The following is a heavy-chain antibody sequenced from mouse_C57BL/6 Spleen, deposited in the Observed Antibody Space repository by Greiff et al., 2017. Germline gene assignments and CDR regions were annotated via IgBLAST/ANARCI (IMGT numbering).Heavy chain of an antibody. D-gene: IGHD1-1*01. CDR3: ARQTTVVARYFDV. J-gene: IGHJ1*03. CDR2: ISNGGGST. CDR1: GFTFSDYY. Sequence: EVKVVESGGGLVQPGGSLKLSCAASGFTFSDYYMYWVRQTPEKRLEWVAYISNGGGSTYYPDTVKGRFTISRDNAKNTLYLQMGRLKSEDTAMYYCARQTTVVARYFDVWGTGTTVTVSS. V-gene: IGHV5-12*01.